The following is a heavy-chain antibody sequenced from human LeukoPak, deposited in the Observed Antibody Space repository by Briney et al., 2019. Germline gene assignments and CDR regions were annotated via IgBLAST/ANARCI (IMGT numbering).Heavy chain of an antibody. J-gene: IGHJ4*02. V-gene: IGHV3-48*04. CDR1: GFIFSSYS. CDR3: ARVLYSSGWYADY. D-gene: IGHD6-19*01. Sequence: GGSLRLSCAASGFIFSSYSMNWVRQAPGKGLEWVSYISSSGSTIYYADSVKGRFTISRDNAKNSLYLQMNSLRAEDTAVYYCARVLYSSGWYADYWGQGTLVTVSS. CDR2: ISSSGSTI.